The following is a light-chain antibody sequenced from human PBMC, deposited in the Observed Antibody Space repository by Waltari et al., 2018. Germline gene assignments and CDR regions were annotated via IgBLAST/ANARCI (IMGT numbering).Light chain of an antibody. CDR3: GTWDDSLNSEV. CDR1: SSNIGKND. CDR2: DSY. J-gene: IGLJ3*02. Sequence: QSVLTQPPSVSAAPGQKATISCSGSSSNIGKNDVCWDQQVQGTAPKFLLYDSYKRPSGISARFSGSKSGTSATLDVTGLQTGDEAVYYCGTWDDSLNSEVFGGGTKLTVL. V-gene: IGLV1-51*01.